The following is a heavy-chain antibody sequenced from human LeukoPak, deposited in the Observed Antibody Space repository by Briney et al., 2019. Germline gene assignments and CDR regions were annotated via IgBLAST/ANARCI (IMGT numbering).Heavy chain of an antibody. D-gene: IGHD3-10*01. CDR3: ARVDPAMGRDYYFDW. Sequence: GASVKVSCKASGYTFTGYYIHWVRQAPGQGLEWMGWINPDNGGTKYAQKFQGRVTMTSDTSISTAYMDLSRLTSDDTAMYYCARVDPAMGRDYYFDWWGHGTLVTVSS. J-gene: IGHJ4*01. CDR1: GYTFTGYY. V-gene: IGHV1-2*02. CDR2: INPDNGGT.